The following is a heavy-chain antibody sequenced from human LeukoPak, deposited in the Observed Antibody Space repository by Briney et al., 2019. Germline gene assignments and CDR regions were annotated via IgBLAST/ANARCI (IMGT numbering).Heavy chain of an antibody. CDR1: DDSISGNIYF. V-gene: IGHV4-61*05. CDR2: MSHSGST. Sequence: KPSETLSLTCTVSDDSISGNIYFWSWIRQPPGKGLEWIGYMSHSGSTDYNPSLKSRVTISMETSKRQFSLKLTSLTAPDTAVYYCAAGAFTRGEHDFWGQGTLVTVFS. CDR3: AAGAFTRGEHDF. J-gene: IGHJ4*02. D-gene: IGHD1/OR15-1a*01.